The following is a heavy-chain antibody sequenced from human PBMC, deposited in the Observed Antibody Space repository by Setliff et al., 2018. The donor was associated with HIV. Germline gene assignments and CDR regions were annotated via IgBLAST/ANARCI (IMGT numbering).Heavy chain of an antibody. D-gene: IGHD3-10*01. Sequence: PGGSLRLSCAASRFTFSSYWMTWVRQAPGKGLEWVANINQDGSGKYYVDSVKGRFTISRDNAKNSLYMQMNSLRAEDTAVYYCAKGRFDFDYWGQGTLVTVSS. CDR3: AKGRFDFDY. CDR1: RFTFSSYW. V-gene: IGHV3-7*03. CDR2: INQDGSGK. J-gene: IGHJ4*02.